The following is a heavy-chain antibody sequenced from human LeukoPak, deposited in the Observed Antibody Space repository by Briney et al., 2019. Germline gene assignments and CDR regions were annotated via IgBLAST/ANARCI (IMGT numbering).Heavy chain of an antibody. J-gene: IGHJ4*02. V-gene: IGHV4-38-2*02. CDR1: GYYISTGYY. D-gene: IGHD5-24*01. Sequence: PSETLSLTCTVSGYYISTGYYWGWVRQPPGKGLEWIGSAYYTGASYYSEALKSRVSISLDTSKNHFSLNLRSLTAADTAVYFCARDNPAMQFFDFWGQGILVTVSS. CDR2: AYYTGAS. CDR3: ARDNPAMQFFDF.